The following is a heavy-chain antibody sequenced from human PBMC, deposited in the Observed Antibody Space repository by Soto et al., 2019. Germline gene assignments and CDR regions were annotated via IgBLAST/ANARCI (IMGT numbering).Heavy chain of an antibody. J-gene: IGHJ4*02. CDR2: IIPFFGTA. CDR1: GGTFSTFG. CDR3: ARTAPLDAGDKYYYDF. Sequence: SVKVSCKTSGGTFSTFGISWVRQAPGQGLEWMGGIIPFFGTAEYSQKFEDRITITADESTNTVYMDLRSLTSEDTAIYYCARTAPLDAGDKYYYDFWGQGALVTVYS. D-gene: IGHD3-16*01. V-gene: IGHV1-69*13.